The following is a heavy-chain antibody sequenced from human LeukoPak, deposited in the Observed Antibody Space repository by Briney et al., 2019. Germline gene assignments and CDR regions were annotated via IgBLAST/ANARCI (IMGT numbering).Heavy chain of an antibody. CDR1: GFTFSSYW. Sequence: GGSLRLSCTASGFTFSSYWMSWVRQAPGKGLEWVANIKQNGSEKYYVDSVKGRFLISRDNARNSLYLQMNSLRAEDAAVYYCAKDLGERGYVYYYMDVWGKGTTVTVSS. CDR2: IKQNGSEK. J-gene: IGHJ6*03. V-gene: IGHV3-7*03. CDR3: AKDLGERGYVYYYMDV. D-gene: IGHD5-12*01.